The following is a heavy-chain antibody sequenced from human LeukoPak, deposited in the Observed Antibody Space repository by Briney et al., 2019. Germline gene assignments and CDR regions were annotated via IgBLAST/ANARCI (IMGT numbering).Heavy chain of an antibody. D-gene: IGHD3-10*01. CDR3: ASSRAVVQGVTSPFDY. Sequence: GGSLRLSCAASGFTFSSYAMSWVRQAPGKGLEWVSAISGSGGSTYYADSVKGRFTISRDNSKNTLYLQMNSLRAEDTAAYYCASSRAVVQGVTSPFDYWGQGTLVTVSS. CDR2: ISGSGGST. V-gene: IGHV3-23*01. J-gene: IGHJ4*02. CDR1: GFTFSSYA.